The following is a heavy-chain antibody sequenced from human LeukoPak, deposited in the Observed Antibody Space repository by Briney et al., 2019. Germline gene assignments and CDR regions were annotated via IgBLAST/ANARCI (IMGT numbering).Heavy chain of an antibody. CDR2: ISGDGGST. CDR3: ATAHWPSSNYYYYGMDV. CDR1: TFTFDDFP. J-gene: IGHJ6*04. V-gene: IGHV3-43*02. D-gene: IGHD2-2*01. Sequence: GGSLRLSSAASTFTFDDFPMDWVRQAPGKGLEWVSLISGDGGSTYSADSVKGRFTISRDNSKNSLYLQMNSLRTEYNDFYYYATAHWPSSNYYYYGMDVWGKGTTVTVSS.